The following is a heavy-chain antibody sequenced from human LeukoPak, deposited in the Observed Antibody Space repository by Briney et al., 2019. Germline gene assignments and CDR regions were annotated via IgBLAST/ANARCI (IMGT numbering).Heavy chain of an antibody. J-gene: IGHJ5*02. CDR3: ARSKEWRNFNEPWFDP. D-gene: IGHD3-3*01. CDR1: GFTFADYY. CDR2: MSNSGGTR. V-gene: IGHV3-11*01. Sequence: GGPLRLSCVASGFTFADYYMAWIRQAQGKGLEWISHMSNSGGTRMYADSVKGRFTVSRDNAKNSLYLQINNLRVEDTAVYYCARSKEWRNFNEPWFDPWGQGTLVTVSS.